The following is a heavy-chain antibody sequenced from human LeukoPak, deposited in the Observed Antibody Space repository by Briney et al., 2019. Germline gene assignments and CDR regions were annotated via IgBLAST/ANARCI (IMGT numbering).Heavy chain of an antibody. V-gene: IGHV4-4*02. CDR2: IYQSGST. CDR1: GGSINSYNW. J-gene: IGHJ5*02. CDR3: ATRGYNYDRGFDP. D-gene: IGHD5-18*01. Sequence: SETLSLTCAVSGGSINSYNWWSWVRQPPGKGPEWIGEIYQSGSTNYNPSLKSRVTISVDKSKNQFSLKLNSVTAADTAVYYCATRGYNYDRGFDPWGQGTLVTVSS.